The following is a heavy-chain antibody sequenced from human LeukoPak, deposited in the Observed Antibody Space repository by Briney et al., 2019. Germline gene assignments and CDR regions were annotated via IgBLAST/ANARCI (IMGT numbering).Heavy chain of an antibody. CDR1: GGSFSGYY. CDR3: AREHCSSTSCYGRFYYGSGSYYEY. J-gene: IGHJ4*02. CDR2: INHSGST. D-gene: IGHD2-2*01. Sequence: SETLSLTCAVYGGSFSGYYWSWIRQPPGKGLEWIGEINHSGSTNYNPSLKSRVTISVDTSKNQFSLKLSSVTAADTAVYYCAREHCSSTSCYGRFYYGSGSYYEYWGQGTLATVSS. V-gene: IGHV4-34*01.